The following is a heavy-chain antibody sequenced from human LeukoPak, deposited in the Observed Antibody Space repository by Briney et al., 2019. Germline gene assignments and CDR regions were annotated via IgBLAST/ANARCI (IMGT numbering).Heavy chain of an antibody. D-gene: IGHD6-19*01. CDR1: GYTFTGYY. Sequence: ASVKVSCKTSGYTFTGYYMHWVRQAPGQGLEWMGGIIPIFGTANYAQKFQGRVTITADESTSTAYMELSSLRSEDTAVYYCARHPTGYSSGWYNYWGQGTLVTVSS. CDR3: ARHPTGYSSGWYNY. J-gene: IGHJ4*02. V-gene: IGHV1-69*13. CDR2: IIPIFGTA.